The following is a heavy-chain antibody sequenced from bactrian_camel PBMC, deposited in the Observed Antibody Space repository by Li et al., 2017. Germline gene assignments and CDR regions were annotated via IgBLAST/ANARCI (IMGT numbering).Heavy chain of an antibody. CDR1: GFTFSSND. V-gene: IGHV3S40*01. J-gene: IGHJ4*01. CDR2: ISSGGGRT. Sequence: DVQLVESGGGLVQPGGSLRLSCAASGFTFSSNDMSWVRQAPGKGLEWVSAISSGGGRTYYADSVKGRFTISRDNTKDTVYLQMNSLKPDDTARYYCGLARSKPPISMMTGPPRGQGTQVTVS. CDR3: GLARSKPPISMMTGPP. D-gene: IGHD4*01.